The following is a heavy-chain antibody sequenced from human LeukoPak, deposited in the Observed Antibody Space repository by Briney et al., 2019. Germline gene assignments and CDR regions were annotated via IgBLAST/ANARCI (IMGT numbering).Heavy chain of an antibody. J-gene: IGHJ6*03. CDR1: GFTFSNAW. CDR2: IKSKTDGGTT. D-gene: IGHD1-1*01. CDR3: ITNEYYYYYMDV. Sequence: GGSLRLSCAASGFTFSNAWMSWVRQAPGKGLEWVGRIKSKTDGGTTDYAAPVKGRFTISRDDSKNTLYLQMNSLKTEDTAVYYCITNEYYYYYMDVWGKGTTVTVSS. V-gene: IGHV3-15*01.